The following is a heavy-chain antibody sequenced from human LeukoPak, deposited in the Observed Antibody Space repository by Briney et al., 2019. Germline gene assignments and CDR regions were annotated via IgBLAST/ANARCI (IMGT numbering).Heavy chain of an antibody. Sequence: SETLSLTCTVSGGSISSYYWSWIRQHPGKGLEWIGYIYYSGSTYYNPSLKSRVTISVDTSKNQFSLKLSSVTAADTAVYYCARHRGTSHDLDYWGQGTLVTVSS. V-gene: IGHV4-59*08. J-gene: IGHJ4*02. CDR3: ARHRGTSHDLDY. D-gene: IGHD2-2*01. CDR1: GGSISSYY. CDR2: IYYSGST.